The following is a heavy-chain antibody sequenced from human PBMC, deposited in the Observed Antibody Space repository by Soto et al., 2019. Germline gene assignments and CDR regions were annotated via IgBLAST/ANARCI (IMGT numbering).Heavy chain of an antibody. D-gene: IGHD6-6*01. CDR3: AKDRERIATRSIDY. V-gene: IGHV3-23*01. CDR1: GFTFSSYA. J-gene: IGHJ4*02. CDR2: ISGSGVST. Sequence: EVQLLESGGGLVQPGGSLRLSCAASGFTFSSYAMSWVRQAPGKGLEWVSGISGSGVSTYYADSVKGRFTISRDNSKSALYLQMNCLRAEDTAVYYCAKDRERIATRSIDYWGQGTLVTVSS.